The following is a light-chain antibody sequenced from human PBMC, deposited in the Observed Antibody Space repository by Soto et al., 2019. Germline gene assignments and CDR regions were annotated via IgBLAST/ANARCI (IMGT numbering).Light chain of an antibody. CDR1: QYITTY. J-gene: IGKJ2*01. CDR2: AAS. V-gene: IGKV1-39*01. Sequence: DIQMTQSPSSLSASVGDRVTITCRTSQYITTYLNWFQQKPGKAPKPLIYAASSLQSGVPPRFSGSGSGTDFTLTISSLQPEDFATYYCQQSSDIPYTFGQGTKLEIK. CDR3: QQSSDIPYT.